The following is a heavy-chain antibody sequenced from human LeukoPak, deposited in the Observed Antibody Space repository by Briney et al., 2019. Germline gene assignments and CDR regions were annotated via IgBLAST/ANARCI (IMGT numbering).Heavy chain of an antibody. CDR3: ARDLGMGSYFDY. D-gene: IGHD6-13*01. CDR2: IGHDGSFQ. J-gene: IGHJ4*02. CDR1: GFSFGVYG. Sequence: GGSLRLSCAASGFSFGVYGMHWVRQTPHKGLEWVAVIGHDGSFQDFGDSVKGRFTISRDISKNILFLQMNTLRVDDTAIYYCARDLGMGSYFDYWGQGTQVTVSS. V-gene: IGHV3-33*01.